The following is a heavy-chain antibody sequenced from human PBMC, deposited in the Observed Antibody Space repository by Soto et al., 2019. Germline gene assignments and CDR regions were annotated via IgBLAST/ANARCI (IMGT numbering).Heavy chain of an antibody. J-gene: IGHJ6*02. CDR3: ARGRDYYGSGSPDLDV. CDR1: GYTFTGYY. CDR2: INPNSGGT. V-gene: IGHV1-2*04. Sequence: ASVKVSCKASGYTFTGYYMHWVRQAPGQGLEWMGWINPNSGGTNYAQKFQGWVTTTRDTSISTAYMELSRLRSDDTAVYYCARGRDYYGSGSPDLDVWGQGTTVTVSS. D-gene: IGHD3-10*01.